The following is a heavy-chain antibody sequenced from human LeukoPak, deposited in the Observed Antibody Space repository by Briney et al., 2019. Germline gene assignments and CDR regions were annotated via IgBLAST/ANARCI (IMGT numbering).Heavy chain of an antibody. Sequence: GGSLRLSCIVSGFTLSSRWMMWVRQAPGEGLEWMTNIKRDGSEKNYVDSVKGRFTITRDNAENSLYLQMNSLNVEDTAIYYCATYDSWSGYNIAYWGQGTLVTVSS. CDR1: GFTLSSRW. J-gene: IGHJ4*02. CDR3: ATYDSWSGYNIAY. CDR2: IKRDGSEK. V-gene: IGHV3-7*03. D-gene: IGHD3-3*01.